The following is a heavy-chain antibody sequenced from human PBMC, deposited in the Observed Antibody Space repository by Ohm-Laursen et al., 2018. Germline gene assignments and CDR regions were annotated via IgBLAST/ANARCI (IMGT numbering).Heavy chain of an antibody. CDR2: IYTSGST. Sequence: LPLTCTVSGGSISSYYRSWIRQPAGTGLERIGRIYTSGSTNYNPSLKSRVTMSVDTSKNQFSLKLSSVTAADTAVYYCARAAGSSGWYYFDYWGQGTLVTVSS. V-gene: IGHV4-4*07. CDR1: GGSISSYY. D-gene: IGHD6-19*01. J-gene: IGHJ4*02. CDR3: ARAAGSSGWYYFDY.